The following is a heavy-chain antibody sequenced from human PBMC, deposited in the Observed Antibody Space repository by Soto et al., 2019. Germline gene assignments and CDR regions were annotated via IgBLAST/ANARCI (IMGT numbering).Heavy chain of an antibody. V-gene: IGHV4-30-2*06. D-gene: IGHD2-21*02. CDR2: IYTSGST. CDR3: ASSRVVTTSFEF. Sequence: QLQLQESGSRLVKPSQTLSLTGAVSGGSISRAGYSWSWIRQSPGKGLEWIGYIYTSGSTFYNPSLNRRLTISVDRSKNQLSLPLNSVAAAGTAVYYCASSRVVTTSFEFWGQGTLVTVSS. CDR1: GGSISRAGYS. J-gene: IGHJ4*02.